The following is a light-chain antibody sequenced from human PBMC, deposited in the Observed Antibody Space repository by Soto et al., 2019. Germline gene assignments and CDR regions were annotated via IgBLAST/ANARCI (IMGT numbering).Light chain of an antibody. CDR1: QSISSW. CDR2: DAS. CDR3: QQYNSSPLT. J-gene: IGKJ4*01. V-gene: IGKV1-5*01. Sequence: DIQMIQSPSTLSASVGDRVTITCRASQSISSWLAWYQQKPGKAPKLLIYDASSLESGVPSRFSGSGSGTEFTLTISSLQPDDFATYYCQQYNSSPLTFGGGTKVDIK.